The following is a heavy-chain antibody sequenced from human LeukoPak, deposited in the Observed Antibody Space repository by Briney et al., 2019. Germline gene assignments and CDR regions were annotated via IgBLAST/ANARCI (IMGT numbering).Heavy chain of an antibody. Sequence: ASVTVSCKASGYTFTGYYIHWVRQAPGQGLEWMGWIYPYSGDTNYAQNFQGRVTMTRDTSISTAYMELSSLKSDDTAVYYCARDRNSGSSLDIWGHGTMVTVSS. D-gene: IGHD6-6*01. CDR1: GYTFTGYY. CDR3: ARDRNSGSSLDI. J-gene: IGHJ3*02. CDR2: IYPYSGDT. V-gene: IGHV1-2*02.